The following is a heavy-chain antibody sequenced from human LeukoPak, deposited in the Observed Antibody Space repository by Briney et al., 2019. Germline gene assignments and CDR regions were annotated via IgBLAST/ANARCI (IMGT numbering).Heavy chain of an antibody. Sequence: ASVTVSCKASGYTFTGYYMHWVRQAPGQGLEWMGWINPNSGGTNYALKFQGRVTMTRDTSISTAYMELSRLRADDTSVYYCARDRRSKSSSSAGYWGQGTLVTVSS. J-gene: IGHJ4*02. CDR3: ARDRRSKSSSSAGY. V-gene: IGHV1-2*02. CDR1: GYTFTGYY. CDR2: INPNSGGT. D-gene: IGHD6-6*01.